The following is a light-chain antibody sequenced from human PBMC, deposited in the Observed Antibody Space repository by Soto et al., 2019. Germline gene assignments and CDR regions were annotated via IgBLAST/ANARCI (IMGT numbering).Light chain of an antibody. CDR1: QSVYINS. J-gene: IGKJ2*01. V-gene: IGKV3-20*01. Sequence: EVVLTQSPGTLSLSPGESATLSCRASQSVYINSLAWYQHKRGRAPRLLIYGASTRATAVPDRFTGSGSGTDFALTISILEPEDAAVYYCQQYGDSPFTFGPGTNLDIK. CDR3: QQYGDSPFT. CDR2: GAS.